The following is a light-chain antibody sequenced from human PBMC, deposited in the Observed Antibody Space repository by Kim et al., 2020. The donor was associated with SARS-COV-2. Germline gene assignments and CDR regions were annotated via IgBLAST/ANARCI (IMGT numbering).Light chain of an antibody. V-gene: IGKV2-30*01. J-gene: IGKJ5*01. Sequence: PASISCRSKESLVYRDGNTYLNWFQQRPGQAPRRLIYEVSNRDSGVPDRFSGSGSGTDFTLTISRVEAEDVATYFCMQGTDWPPTFGQGTRLEIK. CDR2: EVS. CDR1: ESLVYRDGNTY. CDR3: MQGTDWPPT.